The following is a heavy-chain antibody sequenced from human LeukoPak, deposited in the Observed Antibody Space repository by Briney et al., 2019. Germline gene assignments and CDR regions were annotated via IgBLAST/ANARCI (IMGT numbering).Heavy chain of an antibody. D-gene: IGHD4-11*01. J-gene: IGHJ4*02. CDR2: ISSSSTYI. V-gene: IGHV3-21*01. CDR1: GFTFSSYW. CDR3: ARDGSTVTNYYFDY. Sequence: GGSLRLSCAASGFTFSSYWMSWVRQAPGKGLEWVSSISSSSTYIYYADSVKGRFTISRDNAKNSLYLQMNSLRAEDTAVYYCARDGSTVTNYYFDYWGQGTLVSVSS.